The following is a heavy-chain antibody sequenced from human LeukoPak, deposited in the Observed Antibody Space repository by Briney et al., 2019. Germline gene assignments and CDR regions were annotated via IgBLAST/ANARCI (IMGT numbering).Heavy chain of an antibody. Sequence: ASVKVSCKASGYTFTSYYMHWVRQAPGQGLEWMGIINPSGGSTTSYAQKFQGRVTMTRDTSTSTVDMELNSLTSEDTALYYCARASSSGRRFDYWGQGTLVTVSS. CDR2: INPSGGSTT. CDR3: ARASSSGRRFDY. V-gene: IGHV1-46*01. D-gene: IGHD3-22*01. CDR1: GYTFTSYY. J-gene: IGHJ4*02.